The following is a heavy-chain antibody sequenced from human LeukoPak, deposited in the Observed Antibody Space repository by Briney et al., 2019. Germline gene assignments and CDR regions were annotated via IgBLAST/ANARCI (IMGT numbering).Heavy chain of an antibody. V-gene: IGHV4-31*03. CDR1: GGSINSGSSY. Sequence: PSETLSLTCTVSGGSINSGSSYWSWIRQNPGKGLEWIGNIYYSGSTYYNPSLKSRLTISVDTSKNQFSLKLSSVTAADTAVYYCARESGYSSSWSDYWGQGTLVTVSS. CDR2: IYYSGST. J-gene: IGHJ4*02. CDR3: ARESGYSSSWSDY. D-gene: IGHD6-13*01.